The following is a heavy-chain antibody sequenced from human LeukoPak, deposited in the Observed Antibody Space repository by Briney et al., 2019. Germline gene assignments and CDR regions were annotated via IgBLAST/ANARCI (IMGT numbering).Heavy chain of an antibody. CDR3: ARVPRIVVVPAAMDY. CDR1: GYTFTSYG. J-gene: IGHJ4*02. D-gene: IGHD2-2*01. CDR2: ISAYNGNT. V-gene: IGHV1-18*01. Sequence: GASVKVSCKASGYTFTSYGISWVRQAPGQGLEWMGWISAYNGNTNYAQKLQGRVTMTTDTSTSTAYMELRSLRSDDTAVYYCARVPRIVVVPAAMDYGGQGTLVTVSS.